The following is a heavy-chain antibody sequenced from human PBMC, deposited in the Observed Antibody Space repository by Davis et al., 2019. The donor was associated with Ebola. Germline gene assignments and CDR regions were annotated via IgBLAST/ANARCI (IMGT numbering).Heavy chain of an antibody. CDR1: GFTFSSYT. CDR2: ITSSSSTI. CDR3: ARDLVYSSSS. J-gene: IGHJ5*02. D-gene: IGHD6-6*01. Sequence: SCAASGFTFSSYTMNWVRQAPGKGLEWVSYITSSSSTIYYADSVKGRFTISRDNAKNSLYLQMNSLRDEDTAVYYCARDLVYSSSSWGWGTLVTVSS. V-gene: IGHV3-48*02.